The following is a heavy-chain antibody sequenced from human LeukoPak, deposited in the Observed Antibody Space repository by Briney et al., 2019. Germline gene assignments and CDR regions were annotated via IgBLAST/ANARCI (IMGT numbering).Heavy chain of an antibody. Sequence: TGGSLRLSCAASGFTFSSHAMSWVRQAPGKGLELVSAISADSYYTYYADSVQGRFTISGDNSKNTLYLQMNSLRAEDTALYYCANFVDTSMGGNDYWGQGTLVTVSS. CDR2: ISADSYYT. D-gene: IGHD5-18*01. CDR3: ANFVDTSMGGNDY. V-gene: IGHV3-23*01. J-gene: IGHJ4*02. CDR1: GFTFSSHA.